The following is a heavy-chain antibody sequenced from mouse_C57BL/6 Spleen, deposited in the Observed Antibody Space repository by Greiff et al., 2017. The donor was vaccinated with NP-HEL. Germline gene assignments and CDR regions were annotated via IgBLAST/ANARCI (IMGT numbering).Heavy chain of an antibody. Sequence: QVQLKESGAELVKPGASVKISCKASGYAFSSYWMNWVKQRPGKGLEWIGQIYPGDGDTNYNGKFKGKATLTADKSSSTAYMQLSSPTSEDSAVYFCARSRSNYVFDYWGQGTTLTVSS. V-gene: IGHV1-80*01. CDR2: IYPGDGDT. D-gene: IGHD2-5*01. CDR1: GYAFSSYW. J-gene: IGHJ2*01. CDR3: ARSRSNYVFDY.